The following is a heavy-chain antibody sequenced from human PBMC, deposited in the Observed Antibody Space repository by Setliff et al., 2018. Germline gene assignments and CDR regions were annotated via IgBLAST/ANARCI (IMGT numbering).Heavy chain of an antibody. J-gene: IGHJ4*02. CDR3: ARLRGAFDY. CDR1: GGSISSYY. D-gene: IGHD3-16*01. CDR2: IYYSGST. Sequence: LSLTCTVSGGSISSYYWSWIRQPPGKRLEWIGYIYYSGSTNYNPSLESRVTISVDTSKNQFSLRLNSATAADTAVYYCARLRGAFDYWGQGTPVTVSS. V-gene: IGHV4-59*01.